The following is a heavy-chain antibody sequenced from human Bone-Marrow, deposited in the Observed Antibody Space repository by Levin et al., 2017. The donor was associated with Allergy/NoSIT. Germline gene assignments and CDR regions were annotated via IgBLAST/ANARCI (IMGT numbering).Heavy chain of an antibody. J-gene: IGHJ4*02. Sequence: GGSLRLSCAASGFSFSNYGMHWVRQVPGKGLEWVAVIWFDGTNKYYADSVKGRFTISRDNSKNTLYLQMNSLRVEDTAVYHCARPAREYSSGWFGGGFDNWGQGTLVTVSS. CDR2: IWFDGTNK. D-gene: IGHD6-19*01. V-gene: IGHV3-33*01. CDR1: GFSFSNYG. CDR3: ARPAREYSSGWFGGGFDN.